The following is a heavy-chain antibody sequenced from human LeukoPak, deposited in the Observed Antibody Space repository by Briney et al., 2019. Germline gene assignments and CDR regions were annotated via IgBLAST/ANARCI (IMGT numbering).Heavy chain of an antibody. V-gene: IGHV3-7*01. J-gene: IGHJ4*02. CDR2: IKQDGGEK. Sequence: PGGSLRLSCAASGFTFSSYWMSWVRQAPGKGLEWVANIKQDGGEKYNVDSVKGRFTISRDNAKNSLYLQMNSLRAEDTAVYYCARGGSAWSDFDYWGQGTLVTVSS. CDR3: ARGGSAWSDFDY. D-gene: IGHD3-16*01. CDR1: GFTFSSYW.